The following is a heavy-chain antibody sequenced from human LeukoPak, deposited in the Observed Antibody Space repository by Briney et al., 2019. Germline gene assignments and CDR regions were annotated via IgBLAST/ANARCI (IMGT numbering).Heavy chain of an antibody. CDR1: GGTFSSYA. CDR2: IIPIFGIA. J-gene: IGHJ6*02. V-gene: IGHV1-69*13. D-gene: IGHD2-15*01. CDR3: ARDFVSCSGGSCYSFHGMDV. Sequence: SVKVSCKASGGTFSSYAISWVRQAPGQGLEWMGRIIPIFGIANYAQKFQGRVTITADESTSTAYMELSSLRSEDTAVYYCARDFVSCSGGSCYSFHGMDVWGQGTTVTVSS.